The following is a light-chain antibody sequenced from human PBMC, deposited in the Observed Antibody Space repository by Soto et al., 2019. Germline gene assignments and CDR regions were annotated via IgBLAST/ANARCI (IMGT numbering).Light chain of an antibody. V-gene: IGLV2-14*03. J-gene: IGLJ1*01. Sequence: SALTKPASVSGAPGQSLTISFTGTSSDVGGYNYVSWYQHHPGKAPKLMIYDVSNRPSGVSHRFSGPKSGNTPPLTIFGLQPDDVSNYYGNSHTYSIHLHVFG. CDR2: DVS. CDR3: NSHTYSIHLHV. CDR1: SSDVGGYNY.